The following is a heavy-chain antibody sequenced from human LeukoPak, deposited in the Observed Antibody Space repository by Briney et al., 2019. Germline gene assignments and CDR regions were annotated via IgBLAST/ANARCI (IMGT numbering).Heavy chain of an antibody. V-gene: IGHV4-34*01. D-gene: IGHD3-22*01. Sequence: SETLSLTCAVYGGSFSGYYWSWIRQPPGKGLERIGEINHSGSTNYNPPLKSRVTISVDTSKNQFSLKLSSVTAADTAVYYCASEARVQYDSSGYYYGWGQGTLVTVSS. CDR2: INHSGST. J-gene: IGHJ4*02. CDR1: GGSFSGYY. CDR3: ASEARVQYDSSGYYYG.